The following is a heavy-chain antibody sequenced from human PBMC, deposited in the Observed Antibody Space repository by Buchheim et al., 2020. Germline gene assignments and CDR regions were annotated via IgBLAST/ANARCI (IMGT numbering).Heavy chain of an antibody. CDR2: IVVGSGNT. V-gene: IGHV1-58*01. CDR3: AADPSITMIPVGY. CDR1: GFTFTSSA. J-gene: IGHJ4*02. D-gene: IGHD3-22*01. Sequence: QMQLVQSGPEVKKPGTSVKVSCKASGFTFTSSAVQWVRQARGQRLEWIGWIVVGSGNTNYAQKFQERVTITRDLSTTTAYMELSSLRSEDTAVYYCAADPSITMIPVGYWGQGTL.